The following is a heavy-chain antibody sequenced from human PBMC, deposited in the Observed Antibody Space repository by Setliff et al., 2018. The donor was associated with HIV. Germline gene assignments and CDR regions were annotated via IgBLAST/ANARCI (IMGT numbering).Heavy chain of an antibody. CDR2: INPSGDSP. CDR3: ASGSHGEGATEY. CDR1: GYTFTNYY. J-gene: IGHJ4*02. Sequence: GASVKVSCKASGYTFTNYYLHWVRQAPGQGLEWMGIINPSGDSPTYAQKFQGRVTMTSDTSTSTVYMELSSLRSEDTAVYYCASGSHGEGATEYWGLGTLVT. V-gene: IGHV1-46*01. D-gene: IGHD1-26*01.